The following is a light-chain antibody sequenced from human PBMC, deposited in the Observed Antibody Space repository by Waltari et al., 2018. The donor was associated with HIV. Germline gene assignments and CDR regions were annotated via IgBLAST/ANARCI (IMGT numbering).Light chain of an antibody. CDR3: AAWDDGVNGWV. CDR2: SNN. V-gene: IGLV1-44*01. CDR1: SSNIAANT. Sequence: QSVLTQSPSASGTPGQRVTISCSGSSSNIAANTVSWYQQFPGTAPKLLIHSNNRRPPGVTDRFSGTKSGTAASLAISGLQSEDEADYYCAAWDDGVNGWVFGGGTKLTVL. J-gene: IGLJ3*02.